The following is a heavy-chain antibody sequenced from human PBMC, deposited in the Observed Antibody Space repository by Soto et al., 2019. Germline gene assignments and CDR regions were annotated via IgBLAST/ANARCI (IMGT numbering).Heavy chain of an antibody. D-gene: IGHD3-10*01. CDR3: ARRGSKITMIRGVILSWFDP. J-gene: IGHJ5*02. CDR2: IYYSGST. V-gene: IGHV4-39*01. Sequence: SETLSLTCTVSGGSISSNSYYWGWVRQPPGKGPEWIGSIYYSGSTYYNPSLKSRITISVDTSKNQFSLKLSSVTAADTAVYYCARRGSKITMIRGVILSWFDPWGQGTLVTVSS. CDR1: GGSISSNSYY.